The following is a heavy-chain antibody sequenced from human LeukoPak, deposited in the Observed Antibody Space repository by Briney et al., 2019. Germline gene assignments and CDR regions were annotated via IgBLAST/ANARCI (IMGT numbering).Heavy chain of an antibody. CDR2: INHSGST. Sequence: PSETLSLTCAVYGGSFSGYYWSWIHQPPGKGLEWIGEINHSGSTNYNPSLKSRVTISVDTSKNQFSLKLSSVTAADTAVYYCARGLIQLWYNFDYWGQGTLVTVSS. J-gene: IGHJ4*02. V-gene: IGHV4-34*01. D-gene: IGHD5-18*01. CDR1: GGSFSGYY. CDR3: ARGLIQLWYNFDY.